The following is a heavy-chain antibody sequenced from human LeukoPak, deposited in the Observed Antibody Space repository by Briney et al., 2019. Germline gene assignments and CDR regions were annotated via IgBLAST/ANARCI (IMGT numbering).Heavy chain of an antibody. D-gene: IGHD2-21*01. CDR2: ITWNGGIA. V-gene: IGHV3-9*01. CDR1: GFIFDDYA. CDR3: ANDLHSYNAGDNSNN. Sequence: PGRSLRLSCAASGFIFDDYAMHWVRQAPGKGLEWIAGITWNGGIATYADSVKGRFAISRDNAKNSLYLQMKSLRPEDSALYYCANDLHSYNAGDNSNNWGQGTLVIVSS. J-gene: IGHJ4*02.